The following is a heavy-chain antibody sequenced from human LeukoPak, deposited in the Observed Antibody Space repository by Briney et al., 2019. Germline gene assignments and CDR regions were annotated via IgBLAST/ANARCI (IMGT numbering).Heavy chain of an antibody. CDR3: ARGQNHAFDI. J-gene: IGHJ3*02. CDR2: TYYRSKWYN. V-gene: IGHV6-1*01. CDR1: GDSVSSNSAA. Sequence: SQTLSLTCAISGDSVSSNSAASNWIRQSPSRGLEWLGRTYYRSKWYNDYAVSVKSPISINPDTSKNQFSLQLSSVTPEDTAVYYCARGQNHAFDIWGQGTMVTVSS.